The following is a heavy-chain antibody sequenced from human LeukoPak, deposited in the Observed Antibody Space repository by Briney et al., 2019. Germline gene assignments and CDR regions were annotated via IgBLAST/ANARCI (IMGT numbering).Heavy chain of an antibody. D-gene: IGHD6-13*01. Sequence: SETLSLTCTVSGGSISSYYWSWIRQPPGKGLEWIGYIYYSGSTNYNPSLKSRVTISVDTSKNQSSLKLSSVTAADTAVYYCAREVEQLVRGGWFDPWGQGTLVTVSS. CDR3: AREVEQLVRGGWFDP. V-gene: IGHV4-59*01. CDR1: GGSISSYY. J-gene: IGHJ5*02. CDR2: IYYSGST.